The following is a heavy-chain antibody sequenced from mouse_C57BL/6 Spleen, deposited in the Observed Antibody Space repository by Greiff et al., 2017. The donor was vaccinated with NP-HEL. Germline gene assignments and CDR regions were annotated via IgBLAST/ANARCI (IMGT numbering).Heavy chain of an antibody. CDR1: GYAFTNYL. Sequence: QVQLQQSGAELVRPGTSVKVSCKASGYAFTNYLIEWVKQRPGQGLEWIGVINPGSGGTNYNEKLKGKATLTEDKSSSTALLQLSILTSKDSAVYYSARSDHYYGSSLRGAMDYWGQGTSVTVSS. CDR3: ARSDHYYGSSLRGAMDY. D-gene: IGHD1-1*01. CDR2: INPGSGGT. J-gene: IGHJ4*01. V-gene: IGHV1-54*01.